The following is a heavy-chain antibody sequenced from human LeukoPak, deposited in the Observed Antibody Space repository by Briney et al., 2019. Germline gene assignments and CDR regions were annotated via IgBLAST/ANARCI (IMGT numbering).Heavy chain of an antibody. CDR2: IYTSGST. CDR3: ARGHSSGWYVGYWYFDL. D-gene: IGHD6-19*01. J-gene: IGHJ2*01. CDR1: GGSISSYY. Sequence: PSETLSLTCTVSGGSISSYYWSWIRQPAGKGLEWIGRIYTSGSTNYNPSLKSRVTMSVDTSKNQFSLKLSSVTAADTAVYYCARGHSSGWYVGYWYFDLWGRGTLVTVSS. V-gene: IGHV4-4*07.